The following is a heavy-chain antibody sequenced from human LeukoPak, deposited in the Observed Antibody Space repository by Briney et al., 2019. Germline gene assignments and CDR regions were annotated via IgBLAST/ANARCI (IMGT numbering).Heavy chain of an antibody. D-gene: IGHD2-15*01. CDR2: VSDSGTSA. V-gene: IGHV3-23*01. CDR1: GFTFRNYG. J-gene: IGHJ4*02. CDR3: APDLRGAAWSLDY. Sequence: GGSLRLSCAVSGFTFRNYGMSRVRQAPGKGLEWVSVVSDSGTSAYYTDSVKGRFTISRDNSKNTLYLQMHSLRAEDTAVYYCAPDLRGAAWSLDYWGQGTLVTVSS.